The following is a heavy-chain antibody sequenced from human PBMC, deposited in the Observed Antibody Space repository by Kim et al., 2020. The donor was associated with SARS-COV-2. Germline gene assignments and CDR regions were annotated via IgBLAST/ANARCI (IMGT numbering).Heavy chain of an antibody. CDR2: ISGAGGST. CDR3: AKVGTGYWYFDL. D-gene: IGHD7-27*01. CDR1: GFTFSGYA. V-gene: IGHV3-23*01. Sequence: GGSLRLSCAAYGFTFSGYAMSWVRQAPGKGLEWVSGISGAGGSTYYADSVKGRFTISRDNSKNTLYVQMNSLRADDTAVYYCAKVGTGYWYFDLWGRGTLVTVSS. J-gene: IGHJ2*01.